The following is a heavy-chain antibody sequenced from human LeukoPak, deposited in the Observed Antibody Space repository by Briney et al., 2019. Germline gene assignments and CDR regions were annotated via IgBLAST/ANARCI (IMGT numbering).Heavy chain of an antibody. CDR1: GGSYSDYY. V-gene: IGHV4-34*01. CDR3: ARKGSSPYSSGWYRGSRAEYFQH. D-gene: IGHD6-19*01. CDR2: INHSGIT. J-gene: IGHJ1*01. Sequence: SETLSLTCGVYGGSYSDYYWSWIRQPPGEGLEWIGEINHSGITNYNPSLKSRVTISLDTSKNQFSLKLSSVTAADTAVYYCARKGSSPYSSGWYRGSRAEYFQHWGQGTLVTVSS.